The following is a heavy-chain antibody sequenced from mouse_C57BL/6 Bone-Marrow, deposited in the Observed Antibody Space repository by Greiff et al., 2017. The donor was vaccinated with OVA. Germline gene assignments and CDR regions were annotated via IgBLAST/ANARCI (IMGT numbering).Heavy chain of an antibody. Sequence: VAPSQSLSITCTVSGFSLTSYGVDWVRQSPGKGLEWLGVIWGVGSTNYNSALKSRLSISKDNSKSQVFLKMNSLQTDDTAMYYCATGLSWFAYWGQGTLVTVSA. CDR3: ATGLSWFAY. CDR2: IWGVGST. D-gene: IGHD2-4*01. V-gene: IGHV2-6*01. J-gene: IGHJ3*01. CDR1: GFSLTSYG.